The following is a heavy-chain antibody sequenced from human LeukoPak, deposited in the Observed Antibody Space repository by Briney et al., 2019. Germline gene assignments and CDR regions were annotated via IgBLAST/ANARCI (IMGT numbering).Heavy chain of an antibody. V-gene: IGHV4-59*01. CDR2: IYYSGSA. CDR1: GGSISSSY. J-gene: IGHJ5*02. CDR3: ARVRGAAGYNWFDP. Sequence: AETLSLTCTVSGGSISSSYWSWIRQPPGKGLEWIGYIYYSGSANYNPSLKSRVTISVDTSKNQFSLGLSSVTAADTAVYYCARVRGAAGYNWFDPWGQGALVTVSS. D-gene: IGHD3-10*01.